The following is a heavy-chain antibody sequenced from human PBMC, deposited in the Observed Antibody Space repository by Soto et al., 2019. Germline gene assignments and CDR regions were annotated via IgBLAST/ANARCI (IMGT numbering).Heavy chain of an antibody. CDR2: IYHSGST. D-gene: IGHD2-2*01. Sequence: QVQLQESGPGLVKPSGTLSLTCAVSGGSISSSNWWSWVRQPPGKGLEWIGEIYHSGSTNYNPSLKSRFTISVDKSKNQFSLKLSSVTAADTAVYYCARVVVPAAIGPNWFDPWGQGTLVTVSS. J-gene: IGHJ5*02. V-gene: IGHV4-4*02. CDR1: GGSISSSNW. CDR3: ARVVVPAAIGPNWFDP.